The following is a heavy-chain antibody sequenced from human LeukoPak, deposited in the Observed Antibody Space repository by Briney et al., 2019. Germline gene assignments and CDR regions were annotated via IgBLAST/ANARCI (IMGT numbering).Heavy chain of an antibody. CDR3: ARSRYSSGCFDY. CDR2: INHSGST. Sequence: PSETLSLTRAVYGGSFSGYYWSWIRQPPGKGLEWIGEINHSGSTNYNPSLKSRVTISVDTSKNQFSLKLSSVTAADTAVYYCARSRYSSGCFDYWGQGTLVTVSS. CDR1: GGSFSGYY. D-gene: IGHD6-19*01. V-gene: IGHV4-34*01. J-gene: IGHJ4*02.